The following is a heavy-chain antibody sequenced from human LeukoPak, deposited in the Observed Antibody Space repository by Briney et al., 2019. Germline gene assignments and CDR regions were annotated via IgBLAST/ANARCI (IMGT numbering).Heavy chain of an antibody. Sequence: GSLRLSCAASGFTFSSYEMNWVRQAPGKGLEWVSYISSSGSTIYYADSVKGRFTISRDNAKNSLYLQMNSLRAEDTAVYYCARESEGGWVDYWGQGTLVTVSS. D-gene: IGHD6-19*01. CDR2: ISSSGSTI. J-gene: IGHJ4*02. V-gene: IGHV3-48*03. CDR1: GFTFSSYE. CDR3: ARESEGGWVDY.